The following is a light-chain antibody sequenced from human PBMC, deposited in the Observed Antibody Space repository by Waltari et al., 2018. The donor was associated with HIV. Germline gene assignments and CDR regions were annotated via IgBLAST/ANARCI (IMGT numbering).Light chain of an antibody. Sequence: QSALTQPPSASGSPGQSVPISCTGPSSDIGGYNYVSWYQHHPGKAPKLIMTEVTKRPSGVPDRFSGSKSGNTASLTVSGLQAEDEAHYYCSSYAPTNNFYVLFGGGTALTVL. CDR1: SSDIGGYNY. V-gene: IGLV2-8*01. CDR3: SSYAPTNNFYVL. CDR2: EVT. J-gene: IGLJ2*01.